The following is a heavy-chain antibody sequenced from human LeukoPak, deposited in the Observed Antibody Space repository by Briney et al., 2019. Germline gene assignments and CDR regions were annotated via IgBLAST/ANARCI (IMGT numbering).Heavy chain of an antibody. D-gene: IGHD3/OR15-3a*01. J-gene: IGHJ6*03. CDR1: GASITDYY. CDR2: IFPPGSA. V-gene: IGHV4-4*07. CDR3: ARAAGLKGYSYCYHMDV. Sequence: SETLSLTCSVSGASITDYYWNWIRQPAGKGLEWIGRIFPPGSANYSPSLKSRVTMSADTSKNQFSLKLSSVTAADTAVYFCARAAGLKGYSYCYHMDVWGKGTTVTVSS.